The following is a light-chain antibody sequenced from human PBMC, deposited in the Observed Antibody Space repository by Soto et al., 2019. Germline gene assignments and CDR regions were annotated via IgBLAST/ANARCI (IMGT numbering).Light chain of an antibody. CDR1: SSDVGAYNS. V-gene: IGLV2-14*01. CDR3: SSYTTSVTYV. Sequence: QAVVTQPASVSGSPGQSITISCTGTSSDVGAYNSVSWYQQHPGKAPKLIIYDVSTRPSGISDRFSGSKSGNTASLTISGLQAEDESDYYCSSYTTSVTYVFGTGTKLTVL. J-gene: IGLJ1*01. CDR2: DVS.